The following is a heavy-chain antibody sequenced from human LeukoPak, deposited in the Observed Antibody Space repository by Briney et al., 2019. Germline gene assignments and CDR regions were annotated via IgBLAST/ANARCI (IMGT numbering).Heavy chain of an antibody. CDR1: GYSISSGYY. J-gene: IGHJ4*02. D-gene: IGHD1-26*01. V-gene: IGHV4-38-2*01. CDR3: ARNSVGATAY. Sequence: SETLSLTCAVSGYSISSGYYWGWIRQPPGKGLEWIGSIYHSGSTYYNPSLKSRVTISVDTSKNQFSLKLSSVTAADTVVYYCARNSVGATAYWGQGTLVTVSS. CDR2: IYHSGST.